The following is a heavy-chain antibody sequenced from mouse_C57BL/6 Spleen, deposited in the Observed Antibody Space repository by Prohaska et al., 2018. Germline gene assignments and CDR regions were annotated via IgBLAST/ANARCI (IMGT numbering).Heavy chain of an antibody. J-gene: IGHJ1*03. Sequence: HGKSLEWIGDINPNNGGTSYNQKFKGKATLTVDKSSSTAYMELRSLTSEDSAVYYCARSGYYGSSYRYWYFDVWGTGTTVTVSS. D-gene: IGHD1-1*01. CDR3: ARSGYYGSSYRYWYFDV. V-gene: IGHV1-26*01. CDR2: INPNNGGT.